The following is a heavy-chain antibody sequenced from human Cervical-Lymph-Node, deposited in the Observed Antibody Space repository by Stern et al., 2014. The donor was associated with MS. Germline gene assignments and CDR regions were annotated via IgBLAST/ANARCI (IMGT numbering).Heavy chain of an antibody. V-gene: IGHV1-69*01. J-gene: IGHJ4*02. D-gene: IGHD6-13*01. CDR3: ARAPYRYSSSWRFDY. CDR1: GGTFSSSA. Sequence: VQLVESGAEVKKPGSSVKVSCKASGGTFSSSAISWVRQAPGQGLEWMGGVIPIFGTANYAQKFQGRVTITADESTSTAYMELSSLRSEDTAVYYCARAPYRYSSSWRFDYWGQGTLVTVSS. CDR2: VIPIFGTA.